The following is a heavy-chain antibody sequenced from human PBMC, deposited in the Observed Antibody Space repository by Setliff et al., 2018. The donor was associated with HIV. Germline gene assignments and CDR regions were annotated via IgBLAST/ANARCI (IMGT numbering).Heavy chain of an antibody. V-gene: IGHV4-61*02. Sequence: SETLSLTCTVSGGSIYSGNYDWNWVRQPGGKGLEWIGRIYTRGSTKYSPTFESRVTMSLDTSKNQFSLNLRLVTAADTALYYCVRSGCNGNICYDSRGWLDSWGQGTQVTVSS. CDR2: IYTRGST. CDR1: GGSIYSGNYD. CDR3: VRSGCNGNICYDSRGWLDS. D-gene: IGHD5-12*01. J-gene: IGHJ5*01.